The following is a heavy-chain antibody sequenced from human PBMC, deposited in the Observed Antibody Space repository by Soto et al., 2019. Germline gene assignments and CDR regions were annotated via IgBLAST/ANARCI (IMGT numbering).Heavy chain of an antibody. CDR2: IWYDGSNK. J-gene: IGHJ3*02. V-gene: IGHV3-33*01. Sequence: GGSLRLSCAASGFTFSSYGMHWVRQAPGKGLEWVAVIWYDGSNKYYADSVKGRFTISRDNSKNTLYLQMNSLRAEDTAVYYCARDVSPYSSSWYAFDIWGQGTMVTVSS. CDR3: ARDVSPYSSSWYAFDI. D-gene: IGHD6-13*01. CDR1: GFTFSSYG.